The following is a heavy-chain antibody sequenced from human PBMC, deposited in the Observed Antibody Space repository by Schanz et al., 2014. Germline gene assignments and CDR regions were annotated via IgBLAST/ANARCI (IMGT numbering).Heavy chain of an antibody. D-gene: IGHD4-17*01. CDR3: ARPRFDYGEVDY. CDR1: GFTVSSNH. J-gene: IGHJ4*02. Sequence: ESGGGLVQPGGSLRLSCAVSGFTVSSNHMSWVRQPAGKGLEWVAVIWNNGVTKYYADSVRGRFTISRDRFQNTLYLRMSSLRAEDTAVYYCARPRFDYGEVDYWGQGTLVTVST. V-gene: IGHV3-33*08. CDR2: IWNNGVTK.